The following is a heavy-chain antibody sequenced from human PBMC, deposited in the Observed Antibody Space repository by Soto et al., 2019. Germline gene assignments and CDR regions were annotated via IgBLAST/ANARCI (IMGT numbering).Heavy chain of an antibody. CDR3: ARDSLGGSYFDY. CDR1: GFIFRDFY. Sequence: PGGSLRLSCAASGFIFRDFYMSWIRQVPGKGLEWVAVIWYDGSNKYYADSVKGRFTISRDNSKNTLYLQMNSLRAEDTAVYYCARDSLGGSYFDYWGQGNMVTV. J-gene: IGHJ4*02. V-gene: IGHV3-33*08. D-gene: IGHD3-16*01. CDR2: IWYDGSNK.